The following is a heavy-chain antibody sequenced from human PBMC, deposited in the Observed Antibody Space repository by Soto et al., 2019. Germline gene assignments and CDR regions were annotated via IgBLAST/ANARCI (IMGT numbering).Heavy chain of an antibody. CDR2: ISAYNGNT. J-gene: IGHJ4*02. V-gene: IGHV1-18*01. Sequence: QVQLVQSGAEVKKPGASVKVSCKASGYTFTSYGISWVRQAPGQGLEWMGWISAYNGNTNYAQKLQGRVTMTTDTSTSTAYMELRSLRSDDTAVYYCAREAPPAGDYVTGSIDYWGQGTLVTVSS. D-gene: IGHD4-17*01. CDR1: GYTFTSYG. CDR3: AREAPPAGDYVTGSIDY.